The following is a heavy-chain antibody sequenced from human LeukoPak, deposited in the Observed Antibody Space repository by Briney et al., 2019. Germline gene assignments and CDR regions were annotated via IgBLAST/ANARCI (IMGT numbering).Heavy chain of an antibody. CDR2: IRSKAYGGTT. J-gene: IGHJ4*02. CDR3: TRVSSGDSLTHDY. Sequence: GGSLRLSCTASGFTFGDYAMSWVRQAPGKGLEWVGFIRSKAYGGTTEYAASMKGRFTISRDDSKSIAYLQMNSLKTEDTAVYYCTRVSSGDSLTHDYWGQGTLVTVSS. D-gene: IGHD2-21*02. V-gene: IGHV3-49*04. CDR1: GFTFGDYA.